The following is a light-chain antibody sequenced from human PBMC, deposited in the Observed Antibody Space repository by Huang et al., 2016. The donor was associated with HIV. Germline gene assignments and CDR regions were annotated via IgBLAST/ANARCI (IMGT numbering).Light chain of an antibody. Sequence: ELVLTQSPGTLSLSPGERATLSCRASQSVRSSYLAWYQQKPGQAPRLLIYGASSRATGIPDRFSGSGSGTDFTLTISRLEPEDFAVYYCQQYGSSPGTFGQGTKVEVK. J-gene: IGKJ1*01. CDR1: QSVRSSY. V-gene: IGKV3-20*01. CDR2: GAS. CDR3: QQYGSSPGT.